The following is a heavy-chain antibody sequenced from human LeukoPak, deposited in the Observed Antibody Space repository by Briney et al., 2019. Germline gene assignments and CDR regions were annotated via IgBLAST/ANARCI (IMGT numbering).Heavy chain of an antibody. D-gene: IGHD6-19*01. CDR2: ISWNSGTI. CDR3: ARAYKDRSLAGKKEFFQH. J-gene: IGHJ1*01. CDR1: GFTFDNYA. V-gene: IGHV3-9*01. Sequence: GRSLRLSCAASGFTFDNYATNWVRQVPGKGLEWISLISWNSGTIGYADSVKGRFTISRDNANNFLYLQMNSLRAEDTASYYCARAYKDRSLAGKKEFFQHWGQGTLVTVSS.